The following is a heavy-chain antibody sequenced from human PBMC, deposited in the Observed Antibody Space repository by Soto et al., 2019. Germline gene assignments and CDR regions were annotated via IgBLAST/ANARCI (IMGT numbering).Heavy chain of an antibody. J-gene: IGHJ5*02. D-gene: IGHD2-21*01. Sequence: QVQLVQSGAEVKKPGASVKVSCKASGYTFTSYDINWVRQATGQGLEWMGWMNPNSGNTGYAQKFEGRVTMTRNTSISTAYMELSSVRSEDTAVYYCARVVGVTNTLNWFDPWGQGTLVTVSS. V-gene: IGHV1-8*01. CDR3: ARVVGVTNTLNWFDP. CDR2: MNPNSGNT. CDR1: GYTFTSYD.